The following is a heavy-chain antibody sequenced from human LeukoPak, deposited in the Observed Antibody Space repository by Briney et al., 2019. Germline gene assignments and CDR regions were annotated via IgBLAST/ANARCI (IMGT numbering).Heavy chain of an antibody. D-gene: IGHD1-26*01. Sequence: GGSLRLSCAASGFTFSDYYMSWIRQAPGKGLEWVSYISSSGSTIYYADSVKGRFTISRDNAKNSLYLQMNSLRAEDTAVYYCARDQIVGATLPHYWGQGTLVTVSS. V-gene: IGHV3-11*01. CDR1: GFTFSDYY. J-gene: IGHJ4*02. CDR2: ISSSGSTI. CDR3: ARDQIVGATLPHY.